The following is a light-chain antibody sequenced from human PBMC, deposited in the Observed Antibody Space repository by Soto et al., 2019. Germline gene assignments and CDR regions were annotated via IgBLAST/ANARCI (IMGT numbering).Light chain of an antibody. CDR2: DAS. V-gene: IGKV1-33*01. J-gene: IGKJ4*01. Sequence: DILMTQSPSSLSASVGDRVTITCLASQRISSYLNWYQQKPGKAPKLLIYDASNLETGVPSRFSGSGSGTDFTFTISSLQPEDIATYYCQQYDNLPLTFGGGTKVDIK. CDR1: QRISSY. CDR3: QQYDNLPLT.